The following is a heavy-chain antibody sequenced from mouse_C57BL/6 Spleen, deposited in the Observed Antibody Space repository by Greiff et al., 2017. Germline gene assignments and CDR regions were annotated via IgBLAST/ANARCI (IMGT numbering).Heavy chain of an antibody. J-gene: IGHJ4*01. V-gene: IGHV1-80*01. CDR2: IYPGDGDT. D-gene: IGHD1-1*01. CDR3: AKGPDYYGSSYDAMDY. CDR1: GYAFSSYW. Sequence: QVQLQQSGAELVKPGASVKISCKASGYAFSSYWMNWVKQRPGKGLEWIGQIYPGDGDTNYNGKFKGKATLTADKSSSTAYMQRSSLTSEDSAVYFCAKGPDYYGSSYDAMDYWGQGTSVTVSS.